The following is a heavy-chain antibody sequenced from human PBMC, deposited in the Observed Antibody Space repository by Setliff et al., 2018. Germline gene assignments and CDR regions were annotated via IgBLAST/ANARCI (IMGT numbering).Heavy chain of an antibody. CDR1: GYSFITYW. V-gene: IGHV5-51*01. J-gene: IGHJ6*03. Sequence: PGESLKISCTGSGYSFITYWIGWVRQMPGEGLDWMGIIFPSDSDTRYGPSFQGQVTISAAKSITTVYLQINSLKASDTAMYYCARTMVRGVTKYYMDVWGKGTTVTVSS. D-gene: IGHD3-10*01. CDR3: ARTMVRGVTKYYMDV. CDR2: IFPSDSDT.